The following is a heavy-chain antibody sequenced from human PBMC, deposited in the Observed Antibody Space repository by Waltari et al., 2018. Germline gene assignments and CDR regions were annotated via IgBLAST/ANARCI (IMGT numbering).Heavy chain of an antibody. J-gene: IGHJ4*02. CDR3: AREPRGKWELPHFDY. CDR1: GYSISSGYY. D-gene: IGHD1-26*01. V-gene: IGHV4-38-2*02. Sequence: QVQLQESGPGLVKPSETLSLTCAVSGYSISSGYYWGWIRQPPGKGLEWIGSIYHSGGTYYNPSLKSRVTISVDTSKNQFSLKLSSVTAADTAVYYCAREPRGKWELPHFDYWGQGTLVTVSS. CDR2: IYHSGGT.